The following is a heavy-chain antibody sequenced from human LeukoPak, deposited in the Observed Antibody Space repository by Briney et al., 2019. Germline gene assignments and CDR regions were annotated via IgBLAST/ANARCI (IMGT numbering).Heavy chain of an antibody. CDR2: INHSGST. J-gene: IGHJ6*02. CDR3: ARLRSSRKSSGRHYYYGMDV. D-gene: IGHD6-19*01. CDR1: GGSFSGYY. Sequence: SETLSLTCAVYGGSFSGYYWSWIRQPPRKGLEWIGEINHSGSTNYNPSLKSRVTISVDTSKNQFSLKLSSVTAADTAVYYCARLRSSRKSSGRHYYYGMDVWGQGTTVTVSS. V-gene: IGHV4-34*01.